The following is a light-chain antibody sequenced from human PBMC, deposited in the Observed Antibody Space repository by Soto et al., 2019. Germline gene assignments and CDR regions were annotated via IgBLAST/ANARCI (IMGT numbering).Light chain of an antibody. CDR2: DAS. Sequence: DIQMTQSPSXLSASVGDRVTITCRASQSISSWLAWYQQKPGKAPKLLIYDASSLESGVPSRFSGSGSGTEFTLTISSLQPDDFATYYCQQYNSYSRTFGQGTKVDIK. CDR1: QSISSW. V-gene: IGKV1-5*01. J-gene: IGKJ1*01. CDR3: QQYNSYSRT.